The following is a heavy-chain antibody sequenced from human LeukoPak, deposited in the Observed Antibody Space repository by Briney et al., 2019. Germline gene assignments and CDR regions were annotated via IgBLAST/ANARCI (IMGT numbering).Heavy chain of an antibody. CDR1: GFTVSSNY. Sequence: GGSLRLSCAASGFTVSSNYMSWVRQAPGKGLEWVGRIKSKTDGGTTDYAAPVKGRFTISRDDSKNTLYLQMNSLKTEDTAVYYCTTVSLWFGETYFSFRHDYWGQGTLVTVSS. CDR2: IKSKTDGGTT. J-gene: IGHJ4*02. D-gene: IGHD3-10*01. CDR3: TTVSLWFGETYFSFRHDY. V-gene: IGHV3-15*01.